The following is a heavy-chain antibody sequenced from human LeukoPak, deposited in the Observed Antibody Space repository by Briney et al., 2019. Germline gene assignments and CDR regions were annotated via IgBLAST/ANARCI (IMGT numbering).Heavy chain of an antibody. CDR1: GGSISTYY. J-gene: IGHJ1*01. CDR3: ARGEDGDYYFQH. Sequence: SETLSLTCTVSGGSISTYYWSWIRQPPGKGLEFIGYLYYRGSSNYNPSLKSRVTISVDTSKNQFSLRLSSVTAADTAVYYCARGEDGDYYFQHWGQGTLVTVSS. CDR2: LYYRGSS. D-gene: IGHD4-17*01. V-gene: IGHV4-59*12.